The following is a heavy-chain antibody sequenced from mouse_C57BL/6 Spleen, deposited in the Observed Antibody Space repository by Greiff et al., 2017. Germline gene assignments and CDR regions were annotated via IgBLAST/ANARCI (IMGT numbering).Heavy chain of an antibody. V-gene: IGHV1-82*01. D-gene: IGHD2-4*01. CDR3: ARHYDDAMDY. Sequence: QVQLQQSGPELVKPGASVKISCKASGYAFSSSWMNWVKQRPGKGLEWIGRIYPGDGDTNYNGKFKGKATLTADKSSSTAYMQLSSLTSEDSAVYFCARHYDDAMDYWGQGTSVTVSS. J-gene: IGHJ4*01. CDR1: GYAFSSSW. CDR2: IYPGDGDT.